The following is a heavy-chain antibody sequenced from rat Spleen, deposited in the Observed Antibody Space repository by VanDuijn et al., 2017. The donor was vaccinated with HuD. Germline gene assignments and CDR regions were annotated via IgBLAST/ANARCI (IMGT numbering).Heavy chain of an antibody. CDR2: ITNSGGTT. D-gene: IGHD1-1*01. CDR1: GITFSNYY. J-gene: IGHJ2*01. Sequence: EVQLVESGGGLVQPGGSLKLSCAASGITFSNYYMAWVRQAPTKGLEWVASITNSGGTTYYRDSVKGRFTISRDNAKNSQYLQMDSLRSEDTATYFCARHPISTVSYYFDYWGQGVMVTVSS. CDR3: ARHPISTVSYYFDY. V-gene: IGHV5S13*01.